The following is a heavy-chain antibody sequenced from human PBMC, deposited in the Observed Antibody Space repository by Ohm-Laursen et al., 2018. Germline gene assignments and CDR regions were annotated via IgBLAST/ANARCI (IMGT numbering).Heavy chain of an antibody. CDR2: ISYDGSNK. D-gene: IGHD3-10*01. V-gene: IGHV3-30*18. J-gene: IGHJ5*01. CDR3: AKAGGWSYSYELDS. CDR1: GFTFSSYG. Sequence: SLRLSCTASGFTFSSYGMHWVRQAPGKGLEWVAVISYDGSNKYYADSVKGRFTISRDNSKNTLNLQMNSLRAEDTAVYHCAKAGGWSYSYELDSWGQGALVTVSS.